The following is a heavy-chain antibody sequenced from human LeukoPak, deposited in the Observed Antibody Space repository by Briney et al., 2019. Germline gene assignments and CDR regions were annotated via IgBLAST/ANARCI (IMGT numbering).Heavy chain of an antibody. J-gene: IGHJ4*02. CDR2: INPNSGGT. V-gene: IGHV1-2*02. CDR3: ARGKDWGPY. D-gene: IGHD7-27*01. CDR1: GYTFTGYY. Sequence: ASVKVSCKAFGYTFTGYYMHWARQAPGQGLEWMGWINPNSGGTNSAQKFQGRVTMTRDTSISTAYMELSRLTSDDTAVYYCARGKDWGPYWGQGTLVTVSS.